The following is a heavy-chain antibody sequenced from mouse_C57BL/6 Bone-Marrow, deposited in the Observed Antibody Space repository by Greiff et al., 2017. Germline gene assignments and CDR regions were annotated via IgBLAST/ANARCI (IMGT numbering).Heavy chain of an antibody. J-gene: IGHJ1*03. CDR3: ARQVTTVLATKYFDV. D-gene: IGHD1-1*01. CDR2: ISGGGGNT. V-gene: IGHV5-9*01. Sequence: EVKLVESGGGLVKPGGSLKLSCAASGFTFSSYTMSWVRQTPEKRLQWVAAISGGGGNTYYPDSVKGRITISRDNDRNILYLQMSSLRSEDAALYSCARQVTTVLATKYFDVWGTGTTVTVSS. CDR1: GFTFSSYT.